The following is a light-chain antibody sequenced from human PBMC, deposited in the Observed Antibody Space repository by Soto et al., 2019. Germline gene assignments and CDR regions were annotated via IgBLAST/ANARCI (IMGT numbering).Light chain of an antibody. CDR1: QSVSSN. Sequence: EIVMTQSPATLSLSPGERATLSCRASQSVSSNLAWYQQKPGQAPRLLIYAASSRPTGIPARFSGSGSGTDFTLTISSLQSEDFAVYYCQQYSNWPPWTFGQGTKVEIK. CDR3: QQYSNWPPWT. V-gene: IGKV3-15*01. CDR2: AAS. J-gene: IGKJ1*01.